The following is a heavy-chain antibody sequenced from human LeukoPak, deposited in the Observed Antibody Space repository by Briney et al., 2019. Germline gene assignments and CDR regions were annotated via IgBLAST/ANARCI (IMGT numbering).Heavy chain of an antibody. Sequence: ASETLSLTCTVSGGSISSYYWSWIRQPPGKGLEWIGYIYYSGSTNYNPSLKSRVTISVDTSKNQFSLKLSSVTAADTAVYYCARGPRLLWFGNGYYYYYYYMDVWGKGTTVTVSS. CDR2: IYYSGST. V-gene: IGHV4-59*12. D-gene: IGHD3-10*01. J-gene: IGHJ6*03. CDR1: GGSISSYY. CDR3: ARGPRLLWFGNGYYYYYYYMDV.